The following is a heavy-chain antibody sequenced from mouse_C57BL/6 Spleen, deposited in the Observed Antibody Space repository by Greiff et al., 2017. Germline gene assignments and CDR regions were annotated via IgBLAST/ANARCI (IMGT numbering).Heavy chain of an antibody. CDR3: AREQGRVFDY. V-gene: IGHV3-6*01. J-gene: IGHJ2*01. CDR1: GYSITSGYY. CDR2: ISYDGSN. Sequence: EVKLMESGPGLVKPSQSLSLTCSVTGYSITSGYYWNWIRQFPGNKLEWMGYISYDGSNNYNPSLKNRISITRDTSKNQLFLTLNSVTTEDTATYYCAREQGRVFDYWGQGTTLTVSS.